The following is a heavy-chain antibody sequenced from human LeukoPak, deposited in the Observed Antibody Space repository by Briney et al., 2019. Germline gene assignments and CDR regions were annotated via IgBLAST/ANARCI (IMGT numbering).Heavy chain of an antibody. Sequence: GASVKVSCKASGYTFTDYYMHWVRQAPGQGLEWMGIINPSGGNTRYAQKIQGRVTMTRDTSTSTVYMELSSLRSEDTAVYFCTRNLVGDYYFMDVGGGGTTVTVSS. CDR1: GYTFTDYY. J-gene: IGHJ6*03. CDR2: INPSGGNT. CDR3: TRNLVGDYYFMDV. V-gene: IGHV1-46*03. D-gene: IGHD3-3*01.